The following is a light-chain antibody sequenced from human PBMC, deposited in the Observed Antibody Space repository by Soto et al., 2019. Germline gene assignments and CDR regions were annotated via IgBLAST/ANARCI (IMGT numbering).Light chain of an antibody. J-gene: IGKJ2*01. CDR1: QSVSSSY. V-gene: IGKV3-20*01. Sequence: EIVLTQSPGTLSLSPGERATLSCRASQSVSSSYLAWYQQKPGQAPRLLIYGASSRATGIPDRFSGSGSGPDFPLTISRLEPEDFAVYYCQQYGSSPPYTWGQGTMLEIK. CDR3: QQYGSSPPYT. CDR2: GAS.